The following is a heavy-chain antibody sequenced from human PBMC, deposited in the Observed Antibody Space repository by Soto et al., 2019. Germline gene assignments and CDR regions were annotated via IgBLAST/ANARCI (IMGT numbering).Heavy chain of an antibody. V-gene: IGHV1-69*02. CDR2: IIPILGIA. CDR1: GGTFSSYT. Sequence: QVQLVQSGAEVKKPGSSVKVSCKASGGTFSSYTISWVRQAPGQGLEWMGRIIPILGIANYAQKFQGRVTITADKSTSTAYMELSSLRSEDTAVYYCARATMVRGGIIRYVQHWGQGTLVTVSS. CDR3: ARATMVRGGIIRYVQH. J-gene: IGHJ1*01. D-gene: IGHD3-10*01.